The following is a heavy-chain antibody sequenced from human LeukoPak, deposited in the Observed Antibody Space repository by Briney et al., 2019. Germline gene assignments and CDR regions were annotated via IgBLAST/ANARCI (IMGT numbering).Heavy chain of an antibody. CDR3: ARGHNSARRDFDY. J-gene: IGHJ4*02. CDR1: GGSFSGYY. D-gene: IGHD4-23*01. V-gene: IGHV4-34*01. Sequence: KPSETLSLTCAVYGGSFSGYYWSWIRQPPGKGLEWIGEINHSGSTNYNPSLKSRVTISVDTSKNQFSLKLSSVTAADTAAYYCARGHNSARRDFDYWGQGTLVTVSS. CDR2: INHSGST.